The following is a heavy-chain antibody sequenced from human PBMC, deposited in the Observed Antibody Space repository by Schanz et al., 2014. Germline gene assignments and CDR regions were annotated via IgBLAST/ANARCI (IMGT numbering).Heavy chain of an antibody. V-gene: IGHV3-21*05. Sequence: EVQLMESGGGLVKPGGSLRLSCVASGITFSSHSFNWVRQAPGQGLEWISYITYNGGTIYYADSVKGRFNISRDNSRDTVYLQMNSLRADDTAMYYCARWFVIRRVILDSWGQGTLVTVSS. CDR2: ITYNGGTI. CDR3: ARWFVIRRVILDS. CDR1: GITFSSHS. J-gene: IGHJ4*02. D-gene: IGHD3-10*01.